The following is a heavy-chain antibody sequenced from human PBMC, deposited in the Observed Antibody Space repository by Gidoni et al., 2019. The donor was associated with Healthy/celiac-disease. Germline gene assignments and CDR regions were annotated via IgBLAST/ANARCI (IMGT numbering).Heavy chain of an antibody. CDR1: GYSFTSYW. D-gene: IGHD3-16*01. V-gene: IGHV5-51*01. Sequence: VQLVQSGAEVTTTGESLKISCKGSGYSFTSYWIGWVRQMPGKGLEWMGIIYPGDSDTRYSPSFQGQFTTSAAKSISTAYLQWSSLKASDTAMYYCARPLGDPDAFDIWGQGTMVTVSS. CDR2: IYPGDSDT. CDR3: ARPLGDPDAFDI. J-gene: IGHJ3*02.